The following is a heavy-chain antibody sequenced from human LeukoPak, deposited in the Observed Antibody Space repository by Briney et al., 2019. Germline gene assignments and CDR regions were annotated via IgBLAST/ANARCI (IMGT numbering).Heavy chain of an antibody. CDR1: GYTFTSYY. CDR3: AREYCSSTSCYYYYGMDV. Sequence: GASVKVSCKASGYTFTSYYMHWVRQAPGQGLEWMGIINPSGGSTSYAQKFQGRVTMTRDTSTSTVYMELSSLRSEDTAVYYCAREYCSSTSCYYYYGMDVWGKGTTVTVSS. CDR2: INPSGGST. V-gene: IGHV1-46*01. D-gene: IGHD2-2*01. J-gene: IGHJ6*04.